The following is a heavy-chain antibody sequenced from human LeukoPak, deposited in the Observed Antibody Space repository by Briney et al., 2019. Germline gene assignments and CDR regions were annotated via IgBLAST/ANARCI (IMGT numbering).Heavy chain of an antibody. Sequence: PSETLSLTCTVSGGSISSYYWSWIRQPPGKGLEWIGYIYYSGSTNYNPSLKSRVTISVDTSKNQFSLKLSSVTAADTAVYYCARHHRPYSGLIGIWGQGTLVTVSS. CDR1: GGSISSYY. CDR2: IYYSGST. CDR3: ARHHRPYSGLIGI. V-gene: IGHV4-59*08. D-gene: IGHD5-12*01. J-gene: IGHJ4*02.